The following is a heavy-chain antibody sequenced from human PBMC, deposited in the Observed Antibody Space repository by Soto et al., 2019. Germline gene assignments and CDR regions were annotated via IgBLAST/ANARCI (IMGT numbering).Heavy chain of an antibody. CDR1: GFTFSSYA. CDR2: ISGSGGSP. D-gene: IGHD3-9*01. Sequence: EVQLLESGGGLVQPGGSLRLSCAASGFTFSSYAMSWVRQAPGKGLEWVSAISGSGGSPYYADSVKGRFTISRDNSKNTLYLQMNSLSAEDTAVYYCAKFHPFDWLEFAAFEIWGQGTMVTVSS. V-gene: IGHV3-23*01. CDR3: AKFHPFDWLEFAAFEI. J-gene: IGHJ3*02.